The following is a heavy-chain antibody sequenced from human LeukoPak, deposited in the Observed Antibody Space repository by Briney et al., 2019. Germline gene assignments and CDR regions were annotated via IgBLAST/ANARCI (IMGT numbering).Heavy chain of an antibody. CDR3: ARDTSSRSLYTV. Sequence: GGSLRLSCAASGFTFRTYAMSWVRQAPGKGLEWVSTISGGSGNTYYADSVKGRFTISRDNSKNTVSVQMNSLRAEDTAVYYCARDTSSRSLYTVWGQGTLVTVSS. J-gene: IGHJ4*02. CDR1: GFTFRTYA. V-gene: IGHV3-23*01. D-gene: IGHD6-13*01. CDR2: ISGGSGNT.